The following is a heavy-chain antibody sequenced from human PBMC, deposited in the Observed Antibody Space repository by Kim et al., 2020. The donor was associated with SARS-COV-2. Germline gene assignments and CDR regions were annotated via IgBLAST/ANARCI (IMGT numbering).Heavy chain of an antibody. Sequence: GGSLRLSCAASGFTFSSYGMHWVRQAPGKGLEWVAVISYDGSNKYYADSVKGRFTISRDNSKNTLYLQMNSLRAEDTAVYYCALGDSSGYYDPPGGHWGQGTLVTVSS. CDR1: GFTFSSYG. V-gene: IGHV3-33*05. CDR2: ISYDGSNK. J-gene: IGHJ4*02. D-gene: IGHD3-22*01. CDR3: ALGDSSGYYDPPGGH.